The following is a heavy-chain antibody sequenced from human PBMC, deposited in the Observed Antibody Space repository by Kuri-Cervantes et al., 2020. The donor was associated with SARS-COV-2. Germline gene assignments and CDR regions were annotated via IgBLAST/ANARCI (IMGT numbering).Heavy chain of an antibody. CDR1: GYTLTELS. CDR3: ATARFDFWSCYSWGGAFDI. Sequence: ASVKVSCKVSGYTLTELSMHWVRQAPGKGLEWMGGFDPEDGETIYAQKFQGRVTMTEDTSTVTAYMELSSLRSEDTAVYYCATARFDFWSCYSWGGAFDIWGQGTMVTVSS. J-gene: IGHJ3*02. V-gene: IGHV1-24*01. D-gene: IGHD3-3*01. CDR2: FDPEDGET.